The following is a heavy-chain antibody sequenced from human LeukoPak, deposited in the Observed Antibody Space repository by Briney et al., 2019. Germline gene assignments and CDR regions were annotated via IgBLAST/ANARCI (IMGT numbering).Heavy chain of an antibody. V-gene: IGHV3-30*18. J-gene: IGHJ4*02. D-gene: IGHD4-17*01. Sequence: GGSLRLSCAASGFTFSGSGMHWVRQAPGKGLEWVAVISYDGSNKYYADSVKGRFTISRDNSKNTLYLQMNSLRAEDTAVYYCAKPTTVTTSYFDYWGQGTLVTVSS. CDR3: AKPTTVTTSYFDY. CDR1: GFTFSGSG. CDR2: ISYDGSNK.